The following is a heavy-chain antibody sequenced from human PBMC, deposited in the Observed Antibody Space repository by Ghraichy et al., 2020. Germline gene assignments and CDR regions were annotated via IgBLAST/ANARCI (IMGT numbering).Heavy chain of an antibody. CDR3: VKDGGSGTSLYYYRGLDV. CDR2: ISWNGGRS. Sequence: GGSLRLSCEASGFIFDDYAMHWVRQVPGKGLEWVSLISWNGGRSYYGDSVRGRFTISRDNSKNSLYLQMDSLRIDDTALYYCVKDGGSGTSLYYYRGLDVWGQGTTVTVSS. D-gene: IGHD3-16*01. V-gene: IGHV3-43*01. J-gene: IGHJ6*02. CDR1: GFIFDDYA.